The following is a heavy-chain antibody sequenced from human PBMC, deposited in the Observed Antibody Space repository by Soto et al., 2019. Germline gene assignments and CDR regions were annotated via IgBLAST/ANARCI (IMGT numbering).Heavy chain of an antibody. D-gene: IGHD3-16*02. CDR1: GGSISSYY. Sequence: PSETLSLTCTVSGGSISSYYWSRIRQPPGKGLEWIGYIYYSGSANYNPSLKSRVTISVHTSNSQFSLELSSVTAADTAVYYCAREIMITFGGLIAPAYAMDVWGQGTTVTVSS. J-gene: IGHJ6*02. CDR3: AREIMITFGGLIAPAYAMDV. CDR2: IYYSGSA. V-gene: IGHV4-59*12.